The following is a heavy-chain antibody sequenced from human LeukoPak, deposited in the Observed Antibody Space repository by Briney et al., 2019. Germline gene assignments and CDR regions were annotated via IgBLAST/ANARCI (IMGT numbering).Heavy chain of an antibody. V-gene: IGHV1-69*01. D-gene: IGHD3-9*01. CDR1: EGTFSRLT. CDR3: ARANYVLRYFDWSWGNWFDP. J-gene: IGHJ5*02. CDR2: ITPIFGTA. Sequence: ASVKVSCKASEGTFSRLTISWVRQAPGQGFEWMGGITPIFGTANSAQKFQGRVTITADESTSTAYMELSSRRSEDTAVYYCARANYVLRYFDWSWGNWFDPWGQGTLVTVSS.